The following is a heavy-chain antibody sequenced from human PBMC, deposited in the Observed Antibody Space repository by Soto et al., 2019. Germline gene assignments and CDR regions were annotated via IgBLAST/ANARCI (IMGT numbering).Heavy chain of an antibody. CDR3: AKGDSRWVSWFDP. D-gene: IGHD3-16*01. Sequence: ASVKVSCKASGYTFTAQYLHWVRKAPGEGLEWMGWINPTTGATRYAQKFQGRVTMTRDTSMSTAYLEVRSLRPDDTAVYYCAKGDSRWVSWFDPSGQGTLVPVSP. V-gene: IGHV1-2*02. J-gene: IGHJ5*02. CDR1: GYTFTAQY. CDR2: INPTTGAT.